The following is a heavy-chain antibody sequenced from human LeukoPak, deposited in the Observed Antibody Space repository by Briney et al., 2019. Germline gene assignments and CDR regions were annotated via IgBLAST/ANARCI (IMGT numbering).Heavy chain of an antibody. Sequence: SETLSLTCAVYGGSLSGYYWSWIRQPPGKGLEWIGEINHSGSTNYNPSLKSRVTISVDTSKNQFSLKLSSVTAADTAVYYCARGAPAATFDPWGQGTLVTVSS. CDR3: ARGAPAATFDP. J-gene: IGHJ5*02. V-gene: IGHV4-34*01. D-gene: IGHD2-2*01. CDR2: INHSGST. CDR1: GGSLSGYY.